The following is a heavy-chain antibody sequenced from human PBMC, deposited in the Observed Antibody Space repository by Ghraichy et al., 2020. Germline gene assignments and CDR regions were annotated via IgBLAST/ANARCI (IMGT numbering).Heavy chain of an antibody. CDR3: AKDHGDYDFWSGYYGY. Sequence: GGSLRLSCAASGFTFSSYAMSWVRQAPGKGLEWVSAISGSGGSTYYADSVKGRFTISRDNSKNTLYLQMNSLRAEDTAVYYCAKDHGDYDFWSGYYGYWGQGTLVTVSS. CDR2: ISGSGGST. V-gene: IGHV3-23*01. D-gene: IGHD3-3*01. J-gene: IGHJ4*02. CDR1: GFTFSSYA.